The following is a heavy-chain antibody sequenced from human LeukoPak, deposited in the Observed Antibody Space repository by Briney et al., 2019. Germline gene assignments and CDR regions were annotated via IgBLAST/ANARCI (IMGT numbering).Heavy chain of an antibody. D-gene: IGHD3-10*01. CDR2: IGTAGDA. J-gene: IGHJ4*02. CDR1: GFTFSSYD. Sequence: GGSLRLSCAACGFTFSSYDMHWVRQATGKGLEWVSAIGTAGDAYYPGSVKGQFTISRENAKNSLYLQMNSLRAGDLAVYYCARIRVARGVMITIDYWGQGTLVTVSS. CDR3: ARIRVARGVMITIDY. V-gene: IGHV3-13*03.